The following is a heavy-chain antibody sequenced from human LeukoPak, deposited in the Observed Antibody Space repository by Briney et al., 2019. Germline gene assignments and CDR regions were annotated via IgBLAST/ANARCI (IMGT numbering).Heavy chain of an antibody. CDR3: ARVAGEASGYHPFDI. J-gene: IGHJ3*02. CDR2: IKQDASET. CDR1: GFSSSAHT. D-gene: IGHD3-22*01. V-gene: IGHV3-7*01. Sequence: PGGSLRLSCEASGFSSSAHTMNWVRQAPGKGLEWVAIIKQDASETYYLDSVKGRFTISRDNAKNSIYLHMTRLRVEDTAVYYCARVAGEASGYHPFDIWGQGTMVTASS.